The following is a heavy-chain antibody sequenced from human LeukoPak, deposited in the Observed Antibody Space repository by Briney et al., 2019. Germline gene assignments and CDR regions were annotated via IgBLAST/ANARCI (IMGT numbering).Heavy chain of an antibody. CDR1: GGSISSSSYY. V-gene: IGHV4-39*07. CDR3: ARSTTVTPQAFDI. Sequence: PSETLSLTCTVSGGSISSSSYYWGWIRQPPGTGLEWIGSIYYSGSTYYNPSLKSRVTISVDTSRNQFSLKLSSVTAADTAVYYCARSTTVTPQAFDIWGQGTMVTVSS. J-gene: IGHJ3*02. CDR2: IYYSGST. D-gene: IGHD4-17*01.